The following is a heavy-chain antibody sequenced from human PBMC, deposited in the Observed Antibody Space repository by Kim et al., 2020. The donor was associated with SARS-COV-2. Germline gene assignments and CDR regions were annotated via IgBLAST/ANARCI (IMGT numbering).Heavy chain of an antibody. CDR2: IIPILGIA. CDR3: ARAFSGEQQLERY. D-gene: IGHD6-13*01. V-gene: IGHV1-69*02. J-gene: IGHJ4*02. Sequence: SVKVSCKASGGTFSSYTISWVRQAPGQGLEWMGRIIPILGIANYAQKFQGRVTITADKSTSTAYMELSSLRSEDTAVYYCARAFSGEQQLERYWGQGTLVTVSS. CDR1: GGTFSSYT.